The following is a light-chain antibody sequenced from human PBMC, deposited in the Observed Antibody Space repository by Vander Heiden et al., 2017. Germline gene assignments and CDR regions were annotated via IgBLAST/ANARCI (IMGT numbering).Light chain of an antibody. CDR2: GAS. Sequence: EIVMTQSPVTLSVSPGERATPSCRASESVTTNLAWYQQKPGQAPRLLIYGASTRAPGFPDRFSGSGSGTEFTLTINSLQSEDFAVYYCQQDNNWPPLTFAGRTKVEIK. CDR3: QQDNNWPPLT. CDR1: ESVTTN. V-gene: IGKV3-15*01. J-gene: IGKJ4*01.